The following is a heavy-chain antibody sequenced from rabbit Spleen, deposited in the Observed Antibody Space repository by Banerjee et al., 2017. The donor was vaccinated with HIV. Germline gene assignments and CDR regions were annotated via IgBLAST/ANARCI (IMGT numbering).Heavy chain of an antibody. Sequence: QSFEESGGDLVKPGASLTLTCTASGFSFSGNYWISWVRQAPGKGLEWIACIDGDNNGGAYYASWAKGRFTISKTSSTTVTLQMTSLTVADTATYFCARNYVNAFDPWGPGTLVTVS. J-gene: IGHJ2*01. CDR3: ARNYVNAFDP. CDR2: IDGDNNGGA. CDR1: GFSFSGNYW. V-gene: IGHV1S40*01. D-gene: IGHD1-1*01.